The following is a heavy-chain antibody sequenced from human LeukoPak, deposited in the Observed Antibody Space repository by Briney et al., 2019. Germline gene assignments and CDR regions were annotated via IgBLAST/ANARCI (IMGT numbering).Heavy chain of an antibody. CDR2: IYNSGST. Sequence: SQTLSLTCTVSGDSISSGGYYWSWIRQHPGKGLEWMGYIYNSGSTYHNPSLKSRVTISVDTSKNQFSLKLSSVTAADTAVYYCARVSEQQLGLFEYWGQGTLVTVSS. CDR1: GDSISSGGYY. D-gene: IGHD6-13*01. J-gene: IGHJ4*02. CDR3: ARVSEQQLGLFEY. V-gene: IGHV4-31*03.